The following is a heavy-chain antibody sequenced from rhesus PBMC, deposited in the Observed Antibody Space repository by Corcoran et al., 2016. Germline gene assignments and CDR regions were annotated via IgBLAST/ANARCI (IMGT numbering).Heavy chain of an antibody. CDR2: IYWNDSK. D-gene: IGHD6-13*01. J-gene: IGHJ4*01. CDR1: GFSISTPGTG. Sequence: QVTLKESGPALVKPTQTLTLTCTFSGFSISTPGTGVGWLRQPPGKALEWLASIYWNDSKYYSTSLKSRLTISKDTSKNQVVLTMTNMDPVDTATYYGARVPSIAAGLFGTSWGQGVLVTVAS. V-gene: IGHV2-95*01. CDR3: ARVPSIAAGLFGTS.